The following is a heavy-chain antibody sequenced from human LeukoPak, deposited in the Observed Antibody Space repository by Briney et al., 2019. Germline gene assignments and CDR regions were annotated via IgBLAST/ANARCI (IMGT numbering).Heavy chain of an antibody. Sequence: GGSLRLSCAASGFTFSSYSMNWVRQAPGKGLEWVSSISSSSSYIYYADSVKGRFTISRDNAKNSLYLQMNSLRAEDTAVYYCARQDYGGNSGLDHWGQGTLVTVSS. V-gene: IGHV3-21*01. D-gene: IGHD4-23*01. CDR1: GFTFSSYS. J-gene: IGHJ5*02. CDR2: ISSSSSYI. CDR3: ARQDYGGNSGLDH.